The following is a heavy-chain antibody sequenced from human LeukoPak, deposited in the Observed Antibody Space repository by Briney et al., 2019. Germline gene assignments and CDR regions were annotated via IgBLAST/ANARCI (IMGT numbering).Heavy chain of an antibody. J-gene: IGHJ3*02. V-gene: IGHV5-51*01. CDR3: ARAVVVVAATIHDAFDI. CDR1: GYSFTSYW. D-gene: IGHD2-15*01. Sequence: GESLKISCKGSGYSFTSYWIGWVRQMPGKGLEWMGIIYPGDSGTRYSPSFQGQVTISADKSISTAYLQWSSLKASDTAMYYCARAVVVVAATIHDAFDIWGQGTMVTVSS. CDR2: IYPGDSGT.